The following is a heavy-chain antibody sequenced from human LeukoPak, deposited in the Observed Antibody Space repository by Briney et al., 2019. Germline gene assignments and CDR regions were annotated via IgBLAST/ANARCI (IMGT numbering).Heavy chain of an antibody. CDR2: IYYSGST. CDR1: GGSIRSSTDY. D-gene: IGHD6-19*01. J-gene: IGHJ4*02. Sequence: SETLSLTCTVSGGSIRSSTDYWGWIRQPPGKELEWIGSIYYSGSTYYNPSLKSRVTISVDASKNQFSVKLSSVTAADTAVYYCARSIRGYSSGWYYFDYWGQGTLITVSS. V-gene: IGHV4-39*07. CDR3: ARSIRGYSSGWYYFDY.